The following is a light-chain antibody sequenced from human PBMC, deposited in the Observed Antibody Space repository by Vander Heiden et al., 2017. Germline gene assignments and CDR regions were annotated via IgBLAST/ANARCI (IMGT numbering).Light chain of an antibody. V-gene: IGKV3-20*01. J-gene: IGKJ1*01. CDR2: GAS. CDR1: QSVSSSY. Sequence: DIVLTQSPGTLSLSPGERATLPCRASQSVSSSYLAWYQQKPGQAPRLLIYGASSRVTGIPDRFSGSGSGTDFTLTISRLEPEDFAVYYCQQYDSTPWTFGQGTKVEIK. CDR3: QQYDSTPWT.